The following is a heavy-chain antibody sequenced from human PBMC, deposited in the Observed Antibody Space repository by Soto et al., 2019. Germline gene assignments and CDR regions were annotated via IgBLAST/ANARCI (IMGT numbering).Heavy chain of an antibody. Sequence: QVQLQASGPGLVKPSQTLSLTCTVPGGSISTGGYYWSWIRQHPGRGLEWIGYTYHRGMTFSNPCLQSRVAISIDTSKNKFALKLSSVTAADTSVYSCATVRWELHDAVDIWGQGTIVSVSS. D-gene: IGHD1-26*01. V-gene: IGHV4-31*03. CDR3: ATVRWELHDAVDI. CDR1: GGSISTGGYY. CDR2: TYHRGMT. J-gene: IGHJ3*02.